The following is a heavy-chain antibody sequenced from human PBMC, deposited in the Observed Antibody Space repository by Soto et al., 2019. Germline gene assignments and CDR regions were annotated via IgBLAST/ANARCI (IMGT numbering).Heavy chain of an antibody. CDR1: EFTISNYW. J-gene: IGHJ4*02. Sequence: EVQLVEAGGDLVQPGGSLRLSCVASEFTISNYWMHWVRQAPGKGLIWVSRISPDGSTTNYADSVKGRFTISRDNAKNTLYLQMDSLRAEDTALYYCTRVISGSSGLFDYWGQGTLVTVSS. V-gene: IGHV3-74*01. D-gene: IGHD1-26*01. CDR3: TRVISGSSGLFDY. CDR2: ISPDGSTT.